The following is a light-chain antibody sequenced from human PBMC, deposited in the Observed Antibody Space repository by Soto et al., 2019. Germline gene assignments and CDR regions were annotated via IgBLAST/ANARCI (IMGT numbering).Light chain of an antibody. V-gene: IGLV2-14*01. CDR3: SSYTSTSTYV. Sequence: QSALTQPASVSGSPGQSITIPCTGTSSDVGGYNYVSWYQQHPGKAPKLMIYEVSNRPSGVSSRFSGSKSGNTASLTISGLRAEDEADYYCSSYTSTSTYVFASGTQLTVL. CDR2: EVS. CDR1: SSDVGGYNY. J-gene: IGLJ1*01.